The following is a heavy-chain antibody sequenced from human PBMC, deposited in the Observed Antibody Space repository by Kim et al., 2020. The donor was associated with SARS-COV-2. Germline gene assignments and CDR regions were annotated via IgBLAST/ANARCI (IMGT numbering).Heavy chain of an antibody. Sequence: GGSLRLSCAASGFTFSSYSMNWVRQAPGKGLEWVSSISSSSSYIYYADSVKGRFTISRDNAKNSLYLQMNSLRAEDTAVYYCARDLGDYSNYVYYYYYYGMDVWGQGTTVTVSS. CDR3: ARDLGDYSNYVYYYYYYGMDV. J-gene: IGHJ6*02. CDR2: ISSSSSYI. V-gene: IGHV3-21*01. CDR1: GFTFSSYS. D-gene: IGHD4-4*01.